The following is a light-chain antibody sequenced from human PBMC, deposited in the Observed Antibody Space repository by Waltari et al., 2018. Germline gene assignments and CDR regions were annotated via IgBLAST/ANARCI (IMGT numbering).Light chain of an antibody. CDR3: SSYTSSSTLAV. V-gene: IGLV2-14*03. CDR2: DVS. Sequence: QSALTQPASVSGSPGQSIPISCTGTSSDVGRSNCVSWYQQHPGKAPKLMIYDVSNRPSGVSNRFSGSKSGNTASLTISGLQAEDEADYYCSSYTSSSTLAVFGGGTKLTVL. J-gene: IGLJ2*01. CDR1: SSDVGRSNC.